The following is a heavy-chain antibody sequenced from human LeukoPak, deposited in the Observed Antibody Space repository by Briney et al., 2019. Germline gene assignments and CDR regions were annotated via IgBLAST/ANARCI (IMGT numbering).Heavy chain of an antibody. D-gene: IGHD3-22*01. CDR3: ARRRYYDSTGYFE. CDR2: IYHSGRT. Sequence: SETLSLTCAVSGDYISSSSYYWGWIRQSPGTGLEWIGDIYHSGRTYYNPSLKSRVAISIDSSKNQFSLRLRSMTAADTAVFYCARRRYYDSTGYFEWGRGTLVTVSS. J-gene: IGHJ1*01. CDR1: GDYISSSSYY. V-gene: IGHV4-39*01.